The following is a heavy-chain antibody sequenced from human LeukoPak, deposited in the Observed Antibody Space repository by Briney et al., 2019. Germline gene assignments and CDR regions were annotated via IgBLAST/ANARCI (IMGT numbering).Heavy chain of an antibody. D-gene: IGHD5-24*01. CDR2: IYYSGSS. CDR3: ARNRDGYNSFDY. CDR1: GGSINNGGYY. V-gene: IGHV4-31*03. J-gene: IGHJ4*02. Sequence: SETLSLTCTVSGGSINNGGYYWSWIRQHPGKGLEWIGYIYYSGSSYYNPSLRSRVTISVDTSKNHFSLKLSSVTAADTAVYYCARNRDGYNSFDYWGQGTLVAVSS.